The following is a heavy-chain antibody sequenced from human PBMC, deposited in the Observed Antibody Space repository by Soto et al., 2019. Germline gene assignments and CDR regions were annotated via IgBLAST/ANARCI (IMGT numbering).Heavy chain of an antibody. V-gene: IGHV1-2*02. D-gene: IGHD2-15*01. CDR2: INPKTGDT. J-gene: IGHJ5*02. CDR1: ECTFVAYY. CDR3: ARVPCSGGSCYFTP. Sequence: ASVKVSCKASECTFVAYYIHWLRQAPGQRFEWMAWINPKTGDTDYAQKFQGRVTVTSDTSISTAYMELTSLTSDDSAVYYCARVPCSGGSCYFTPWGQGTPVTVSS.